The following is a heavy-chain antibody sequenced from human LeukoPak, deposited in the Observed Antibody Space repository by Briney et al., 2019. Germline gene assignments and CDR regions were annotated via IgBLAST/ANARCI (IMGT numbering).Heavy chain of an antibody. Sequence: GGSLRLSCAASGLIVSNNYMNWVRLAPGKGLEWVSIIYSGGSTHYADSVKGRFTVSRDNSKNTLYLQMNSLRAEDTAVYYCARDEEGRSCSGTCYLGWSFDLWGRGTLVTVSS. V-gene: IGHV3-53*01. J-gene: IGHJ2*01. CDR3: ARDEEGRSCSGTCYLGWSFDL. D-gene: IGHD2-21*02. CDR1: GLIVSNNY. CDR2: IYSGGST.